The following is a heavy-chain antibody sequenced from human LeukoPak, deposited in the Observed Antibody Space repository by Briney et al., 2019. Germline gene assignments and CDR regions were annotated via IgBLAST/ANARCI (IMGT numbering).Heavy chain of an antibody. CDR3: ARELPPGRGSNWYIGHYGMDV. V-gene: IGHV1-2*04. J-gene: IGHJ6*02. CDR1: GYTFTGYY. CDR2: INPNSGGT. D-gene: IGHD6-13*01. Sequence: GASVKVSCKSSGYTFTGYYIHWVRQAPGQGLEWMGWINPNSGGTDYAQTFRGWVTMTRDTSINTAYMELSRLTSDDTAVYYCARELPPGRGSNWYIGHYGMDVWGQGTTVTVSS.